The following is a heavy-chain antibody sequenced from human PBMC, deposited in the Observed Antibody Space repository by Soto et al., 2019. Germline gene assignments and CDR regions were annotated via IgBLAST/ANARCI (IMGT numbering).Heavy chain of an antibody. CDR1: GFTFSTYA. CDR2: ISVSGANT. Sequence: EVQLLESGGGLEQPGGSLRLSCAASGFTFSTYAMSWVRQAPGEGLEWVSGISVSGANTYYADSVKGRFTISRDNSKNTLYLQMNNLRAEDTAVYYCADGGEWAFNFVYSGQGTQVTVSS. D-gene: IGHD3-10*01. J-gene: IGHJ4*02. CDR3: ADGGEWAFNFVY. V-gene: IGHV3-23*01.